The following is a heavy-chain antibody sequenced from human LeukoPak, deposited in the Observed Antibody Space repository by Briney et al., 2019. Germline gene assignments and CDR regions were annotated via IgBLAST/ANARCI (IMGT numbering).Heavy chain of an antibody. V-gene: IGHV3-64*01. J-gene: IGHJ3*02. CDR3: ARYLEGAGAFDI. CDR1: GITVSTNY. D-gene: IGHD3-16*01. Sequence: GGSLRLSCAASGITVSTNYMTWVRQAPGKGLEYVSAISSNGGSTYYANSVKGRFTISRDNSKNTLYLQMGSLRAEDMAVYYCARYLEGAGAFDIWGQGTMVTVSS. CDR2: ISSNGGST.